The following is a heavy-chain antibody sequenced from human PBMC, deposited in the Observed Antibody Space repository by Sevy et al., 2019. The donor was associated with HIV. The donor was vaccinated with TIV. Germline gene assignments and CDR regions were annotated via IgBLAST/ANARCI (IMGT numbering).Heavy chain of an antibody. J-gene: IGHJ4*02. V-gene: IGHV3-33*01. CDR3: ARDLEFYDYGDYGPEFMPDY. D-gene: IGHD4-17*01. Sequence: GGSLRLSCAASGFTFSTYGMHWVRQAPGKGLEWVAVIWFDGSNTYYADSVKGRFTLSRDIAKNTLHLQMNSLRAEDTAVYYCARDLEFYDYGDYGPEFMPDYWGQGTLVTVSS. CDR1: GFTFSTYG. CDR2: IWFDGSNT.